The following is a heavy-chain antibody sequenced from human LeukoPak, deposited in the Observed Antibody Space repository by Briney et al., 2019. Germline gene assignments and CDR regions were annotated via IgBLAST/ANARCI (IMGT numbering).Heavy chain of an antibody. D-gene: IGHD3-22*01. Sequence: GRSLRLSCAASGFTLSSYAMHWVRQAPGKGLEWVAVISYDGSNKYYADSVKGRFTISRDNSKNTLYLQMNSLRAEDTAVYYCAISSSGYPPGMGNWFDPWGQGTLVTVSS. CDR1: GFTLSSYA. J-gene: IGHJ5*02. V-gene: IGHV3-30-3*01. CDR3: AISSSGYPPGMGNWFDP. CDR2: ISYDGSNK.